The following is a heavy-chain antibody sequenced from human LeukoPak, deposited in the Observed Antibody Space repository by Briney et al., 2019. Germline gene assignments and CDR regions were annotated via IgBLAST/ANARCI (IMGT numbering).Heavy chain of an antibody. CDR1: GGSISSYY. J-gene: IGHJ2*01. Sequence: PSETLSLTCTVSGGSISSYYWSWIRQPPGKGLEWIGYIYYSGSTNYNPSLKSRVTISVDTSKNQFSLKLSSVTAADTAVYYCARDHSVYGDYVSGYWYFDLWGRGTLVTVSS. CDR3: ARDHSVYGDYVSGYWYFDL. V-gene: IGHV4-59*01. CDR2: IYYSGST. D-gene: IGHD4-17*01.